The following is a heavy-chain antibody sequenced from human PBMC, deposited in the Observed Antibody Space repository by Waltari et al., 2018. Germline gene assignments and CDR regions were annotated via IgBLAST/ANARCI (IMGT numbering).Heavy chain of an antibody. D-gene: IGHD6-19*01. J-gene: IGHJ4*02. CDR3: AKDPPIAVAGTGGY. Sequence: EVQLLESGGGLVQPGGSLRLSCAASGFTFSSYAMSWVRQAPGKGLEWVSVIYSGGSTYYADSVKGRFTISRDNSKNTLYLQMNSLRAEDTAVYYCAKDPPIAVAGTGGYWGQGTLVTVSS. CDR2: IYSGGST. CDR1: GFTFSSYA. V-gene: IGHV3-23*03.